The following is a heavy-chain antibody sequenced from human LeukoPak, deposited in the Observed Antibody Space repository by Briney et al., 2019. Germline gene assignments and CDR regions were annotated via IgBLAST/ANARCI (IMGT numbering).Heavy chain of an antibody. V-gene: IGHV1-3*01. J-gene: IGHJ5*02. CDR2: INAGNDNT. CDR1: GYTFTSYA. Sequence: ASVKVSCKSSGYTFTSYAMHWVRQAPGQRLEWMGWINAGNDNTKYSQKFQGRVTITRDTSASTAYMELSSLRSEDTAVYYCARDLGYCTGGTCYPNWFDPWGQGTLVTVSS. CDR3: ARDLGYCTGGTCYPNWFDP. D-gene: IGHD2-15*01.